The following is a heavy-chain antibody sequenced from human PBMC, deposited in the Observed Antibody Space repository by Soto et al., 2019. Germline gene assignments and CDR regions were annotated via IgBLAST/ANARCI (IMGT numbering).Heavy chain of an antibody. Sequence: GGSLRLSCAASGFTFSSYSMNWVRQAPGKGLEWVSSISSSSSYIYYADSVKGRFTISRDNAKNSLYLQMNSLRAEDTAVYYCARGEENYYYYYMDVWGKGTTVTVSS. CDR2: ISSSSSYI. CDR3: ARGEENYYYYYMDV. V-gene: IGHV3-21*01. J-gene: IGHJ6*03. CDR1: GFTFSSYS.